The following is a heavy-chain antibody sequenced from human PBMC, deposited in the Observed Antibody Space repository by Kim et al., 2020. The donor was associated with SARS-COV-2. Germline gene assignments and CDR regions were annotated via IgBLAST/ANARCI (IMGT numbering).Heavy chain of an antibody. CDR2: IIPILGIA. CDR3: ARADIGGSGPEPTFDY. CDR1: GGTFSSYT. J-gene: IGHJ4*02. Sequence: SVKVSCKASGGTFSSYTISWVRQAPGQGLEWMGRIIPILGIANYAQKFQGRVTITADKSTSTAYMELSSLRSEDTAVYYCARADIGGSGPEPTFDYWGQGTLVTVSS. V-gene: IGHV1-69*02. D-gene: IGHD5-12*01.